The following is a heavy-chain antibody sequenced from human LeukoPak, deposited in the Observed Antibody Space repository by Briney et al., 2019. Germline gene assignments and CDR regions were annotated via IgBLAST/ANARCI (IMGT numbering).Heavy chain of an antibody. CDR3: AKGTGRYWTFFDS. D-gene: IGHD1-26*01. Sequence: GGSLRLSCAASGFTFDDYAMHWVRLAPGKGLEWVSGISWNSGSIDYAASVKGRFTISRDNAKNSLYLQMNSLRPEDTALFYCAKGTGRYWTFFDSWGLGTQVTVSS. J-gene: IGHJ4*02. CDR2: ISWNSGSI. V-gene: IGHV3-9*01. CDR1: GFTFDDYA.